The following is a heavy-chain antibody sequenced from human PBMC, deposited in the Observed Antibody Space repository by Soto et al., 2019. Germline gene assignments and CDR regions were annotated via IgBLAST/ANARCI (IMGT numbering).Heavy chain of an antibody. CDR3: AKGFGWNYLDY. CDR1: GFTFSNYG. Sequence: QVQLVESGGGVVQPGRSLRLSCAASGFTFSNYGLHWVRQAPGKGLEWVALISYDGTDKYYADSVKGRVTISRDNSKNTLYLQMNGLRTEDTAVYYCAKGFGWNYLDYWGQGTLVTVSS. V-gene: IGHV3-30*18. J-gene: IGHJ4*02. D-gene: IGHD1-1*01. CDR2: ISYDGTDK.